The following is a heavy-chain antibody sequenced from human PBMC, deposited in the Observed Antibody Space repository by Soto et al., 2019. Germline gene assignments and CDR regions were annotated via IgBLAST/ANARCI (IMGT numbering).Heavy chain of an antibody. V-gene: IGHV3-30-3*02. D-gene: IGHD2-2*01. CDR1: GFTFSSYA. J-gene: IGHJ4*02. Sequence: QVQLVESGGGVVQAGRSLRLSCAASGFTFSSYAMHWVRQVPGKGLEWVAVISSDGSNKYHADSVKGRFTISRDNSKNTLYLQMNSLRAEDTTVYYCAKNYAKFQGAIDYWGQGTLVTVSS. CDR2: ISSDGSNK. CDR3: AKNYAKFQGAIDY.